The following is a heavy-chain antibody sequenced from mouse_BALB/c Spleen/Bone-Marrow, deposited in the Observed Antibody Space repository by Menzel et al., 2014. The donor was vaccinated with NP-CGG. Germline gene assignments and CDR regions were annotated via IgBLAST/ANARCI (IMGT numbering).Heavy chain of an antibody. CDR2: IDTSDSYT. D-gene: IGHD2-4*01. Sequence: VQLQQSGTELVMPGASVKMSCKASGYAFTDRWIHWVKQRPGQGLEWIGAIDTSDSYTNYNQKFEGKATLTVDESSSTAYIHLSSLTSEDSAVYYCARGGDDFSLDYWGQGTSVTVSS. CDR3: ARGGDDFSLDY. J-gene: IGHJ4*01. CDR1: GYAFTDRW. V-gene: IGHV1-69*01.